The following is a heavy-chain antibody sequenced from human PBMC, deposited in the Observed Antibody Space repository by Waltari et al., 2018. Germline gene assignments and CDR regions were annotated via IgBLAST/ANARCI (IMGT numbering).Heavy chain of an antibody. D-gene: IGHD3-22*01. J-gene: IGHJ6*03. CDR2: LSSGSTYK. V-gene: IGHV3-21*01. CDR3: ARGRRRAAHDSSGLDYMDV. Sequence: VQGVETGGGVVKPGGSLRLSCAAGEFTIHKYGMNWVRRAPGKGVEWVSSLSSGSTYKYYSESVKGRFTISRDNAKNSLYLQMNSLRAEDTAVYYCARGRRRAAHDSSGLDYMDVWGKGTTVIISS. CDR1: EFTIHKYG.